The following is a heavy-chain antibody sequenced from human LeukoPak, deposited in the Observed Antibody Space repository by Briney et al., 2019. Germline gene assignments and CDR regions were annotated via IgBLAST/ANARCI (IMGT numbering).Heavy chain of an antibody. CDR3: VRDMGGWQTYFDY. CDR2: ISSSGGTM. D-gene: IGHD6-19*01. Sequence: GGSLRLSCAASGFTFSSYGMSWVRQAPGKGLEWVSYISSSGGTMYYADSVKGRFTISRDNATNSLYLQLNSLRAEDTAVYYCVRDMGGWQTYFDYWGQGTLVTVSS. J-gene: IGHJ4*02. CDR1: GFTFSSYG. V-gene: IGHV3-48*04.